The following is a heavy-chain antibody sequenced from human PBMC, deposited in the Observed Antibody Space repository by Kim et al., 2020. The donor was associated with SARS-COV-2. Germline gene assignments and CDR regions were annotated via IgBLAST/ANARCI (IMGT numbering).Heavy chain of an antibody. D-gene: IGHD3-3*01. V-gene: IGHV3-7*01. CDR1: RFIISSYW. CDR3: ARIRSGSSYDTMDV. CDR2: INEDGREK. Sequence: GGSLRLSCAASRFIISSYWMRWVRQDPGKGLEGVANINEDGREKYYVDSVKGRFTISRDNAKNSLYLQMNSVRAEDTGVYYCARIRSGSSYDTMDVWGQGTTVTVSS. J-gene: IGHJ6*02.